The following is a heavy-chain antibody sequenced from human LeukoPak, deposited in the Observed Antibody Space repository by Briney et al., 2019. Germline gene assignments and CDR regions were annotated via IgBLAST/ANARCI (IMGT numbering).Heavy chain of an antibody. Sequence: SGTLSLTCTVSGGSISSYYWSWIRQPPGKGLEWIGYIYYSGNTNYNPSLQSRVTISVDTSKNQFSLKLSAVTAADTAVYYCATTGYSSSWFFDYWGQGTLVTVSS. CDR1: GGSISSYY. J-gene: IGHJ4*02. CDR3: ATTGYSSSWFFDY. CDR2: IYYSGNT. D-gene: IGHD6-13*01. V-gene: IGHV4-59*12.